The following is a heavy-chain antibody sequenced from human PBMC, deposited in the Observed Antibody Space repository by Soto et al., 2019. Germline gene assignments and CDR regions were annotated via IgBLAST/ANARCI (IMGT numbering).Heavy chain of an antibody. Sequence: QVQLVQSGAEVKKPGSSVKVSCKASGGTFSSYAISWVRQAPGQGLEWMGGIIPIFGTANYAQKFQGRVTITADESXSXXYMELSSLRSEDTAVYYCARDSDYDSSGPHWYFDLWGRGTLVTVSS. CDR3: ARDSDYDSSGPHWYFDL. V-gene: IGHV1-69*12. CDR1: GGTFSSYA. CDR2: IIPIFGTA. D-gene: IGHD3-22*01. J-gene: IGHJ2*01.